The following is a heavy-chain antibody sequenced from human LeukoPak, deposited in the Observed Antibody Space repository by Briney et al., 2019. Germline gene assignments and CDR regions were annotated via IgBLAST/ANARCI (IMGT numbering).Heavy chain of an antibody. CDR1: GDSVSSNSVT. V-gene: IGHV6-1*01. CDR3: AREQDLEQLYDY. Sequence: SQTLSLTCAISGDSVSSNSVTWNWIRQSPSRGLEWLGRTYYRSTWYNDYAVSVRGRITINPDTSKNQFSLQLNSVTPEDTAVYYCAREQDLEQLYDYWGQGTLVTVSS. CDR2: TYYRSTWYN. J-gene: IGHJ4*02. D-gene: IGHD1/OR15-1a*01.